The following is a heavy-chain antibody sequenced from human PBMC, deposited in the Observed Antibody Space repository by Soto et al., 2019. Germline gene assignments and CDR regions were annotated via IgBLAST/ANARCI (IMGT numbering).Heavy chain of an antibody. CDR2: IKQDGSAK. Sequence: EVQLVESGGGLVQPGGSLRLSCAASGFTFSGYWMSWVRQAPGKGLEWVANIKQDGSAKYYVDSVKGRFTISRDNAKHSLYLQMNSLRAEDTALYYCARDLPGRSGYYSGFDYWGQGTLVTVSS. CDR1: GFTFSGYW. V-gene: IGHV3-7*01. J-gene: IGHJ4*02. CDR3: ARDLPGRSGYYSGFDY. D-gene: IGHD3-3*01.